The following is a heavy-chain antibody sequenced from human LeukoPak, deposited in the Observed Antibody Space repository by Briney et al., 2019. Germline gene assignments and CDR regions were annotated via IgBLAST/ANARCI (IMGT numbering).Heavy chain of an antibody. CDR3: ARENSYYDSSGYYYGSGYFDY. J-gene: IGHJ4*02. CDR2: IYYSGST. CDR1: GGSFSTYY. Sequence: LETLSLTCTVSGGSFSTYYWSWIRQPPGKGLEWVGYIYYSGSTNYNPSLQSRVTISVDTSKNQFSLRLSSVTAADTAVYYCARENSYYDSSGYYYGSGYFDYWGQGTLVTVSS. D-gene: IGHD3-22*01. V-gene: IGHV4-59*01.